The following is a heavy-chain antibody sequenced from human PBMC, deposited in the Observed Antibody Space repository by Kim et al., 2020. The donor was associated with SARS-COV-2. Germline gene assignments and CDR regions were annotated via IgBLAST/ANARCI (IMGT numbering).Heavy chain of an antibody. Sequence: SETLSLTCTVSGGSISSGDDYWSWIRQPPGKGLEWIGYIYYSGITQYNPSLKSRVIISVDTSNKQFSLKLSSVTAADTAVYYCARENFGSGKYAFDIWGRGTMVTVSS. CDR3: ARENFGSGKYAFDI. CDR2: IYYSGIT. CDR1: GGSISSGDDY. V-gene: IGHV4-30-4*01. D-gene: IGHD3-10*01. J-gene: IGHJ3*02.